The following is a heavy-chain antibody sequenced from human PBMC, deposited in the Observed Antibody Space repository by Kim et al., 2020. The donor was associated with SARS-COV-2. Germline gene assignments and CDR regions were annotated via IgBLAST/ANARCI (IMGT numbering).Heavy chain of an antibody. CDR1: GYTLTELS. Sequence: ASVKVSCKVSGYTLTELSMHWVRQAPGKGLEWMGGFDPEDGETIYAQKFQGRVTMTEDTSTDTAYMELSSLRSEDTAVYYCATDLVVTPNPGYYYYYGMDVWGQGTTVTVSS. CDR3: ATDLVVTPNPGYYYYYGMDV. V-gene: IGHV1-24*01. J-gene: IGHJ6*02. CDR2: FDPEDGET. D-gene: IGHD2-15*01.